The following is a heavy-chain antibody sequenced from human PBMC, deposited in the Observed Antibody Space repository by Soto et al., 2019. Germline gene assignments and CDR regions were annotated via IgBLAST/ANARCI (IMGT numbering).Heavy chain of an antibody. CDR3: VREPDRGTTVNNPCYYYDRMAV. CDR1: GGTFSSYA. CDR2: IIPIFGTA. V-gene: IGHV1-69*01. J-gene: IGHJ6*02. D-gene: IGHD4-17*01. Sequence: QVQLVQSGAEVKKPGSSVKVSCKASGGTFSSYAISWVRQAPGQGLEWMGGIIPIFGTANYAQKVQGRVTIHADESTGTAYMWMSSLRSEDKAVYDCVREPDRGTTVNNPCYYYDRMAVWGQGTTVTVSS.